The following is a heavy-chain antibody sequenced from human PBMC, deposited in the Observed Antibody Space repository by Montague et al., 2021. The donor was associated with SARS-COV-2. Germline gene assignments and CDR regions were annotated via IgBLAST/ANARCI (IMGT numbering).Heavy chain of an antibody. D-gene: IGHD4-23*01. J-gene: IGHJ6*02. V-gene: IGHV3-43D*03. CDR1: VFTFDDYA. CDR3: AKDIERLRWGDYGMDV. Sequence: SLRLSCAASVFTFDDYAMHWVRQAPGKGLEWVSLISWDFGSTYXXXSXXXRFTISRDNSKNSLYLQMNSLRAEDTALYYCAKDIERLRWGDYGMDVWGQGTTVTVSS. CDR2: ISWDFGST.